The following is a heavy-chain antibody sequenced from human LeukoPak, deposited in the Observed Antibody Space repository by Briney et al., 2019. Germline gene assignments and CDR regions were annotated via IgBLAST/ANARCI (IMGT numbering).Heavy chain of an antibody. CDR1: GYTFTSYY. Sequence: ASVKVSCKASGYTFTSYYMHWVRQAPGQGLEWMEIINPSGGSTSYAQKFQGRVTMTRDTSTSTVYMELSSLRSEDTAVYYCASSQKLRGYSGSFDYWGQGTLVTVSS. V-gene: IGHV1-46*01. CDR2: INPSGGST. D-gene: IGHD5-12*01. CDR3: ASSQKLRGYSGSFDY. J-gene: IGHJ4*02.